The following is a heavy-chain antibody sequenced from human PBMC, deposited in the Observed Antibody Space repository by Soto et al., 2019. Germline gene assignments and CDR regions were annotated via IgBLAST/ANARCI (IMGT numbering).Heavy chain of an antibody. CDR3: ARHGFYGDYASNYFDP. V-gene: IGHV5-51*01. CDR1: GYNFATYW. Sequence: SLKISCKASGYNFATYWIAWVRQMPGKGLEYMGIIYPGDSDARYSPSFQGQVTFSADKSISTAYLQWSSLTASDTAIYYCARHGFYGDYASNYFDPWGQGTLVTVSS. D-gene: IGHD4-17*01. CDR2: IYPGDSDA. J-gene: IGHJ5*02.